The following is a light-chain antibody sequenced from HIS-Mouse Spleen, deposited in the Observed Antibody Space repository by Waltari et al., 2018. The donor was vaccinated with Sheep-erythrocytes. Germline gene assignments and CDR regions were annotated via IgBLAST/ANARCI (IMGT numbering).Light chain of an antibody. Sequence: QSALTQPASVSGSPGQSITISCPGTSRDVWRYNLVSWYQQHPGKAPKLMIYEGSKRPSGVSNRFSGSKSGNTASLTISGLQAEDEADYYCCSYAGSSTPWVFGGGTKLTVL. V-gene: IGLV2-23*01. CDR2: EGS. CDR1: SRDVWRYNL. J-gene: IGLJ3*02. CDR3: CSYAGSSTPWV.